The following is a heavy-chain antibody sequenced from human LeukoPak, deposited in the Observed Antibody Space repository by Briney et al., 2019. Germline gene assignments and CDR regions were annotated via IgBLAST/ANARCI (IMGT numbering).Heavy chain of an antibody. J-gene: IGHJ4*02. CDR2: ISSSSSYM. CDR3: ARCRVTHSSSSELDY. Sequence: GGSLRLSCAASGFTYSSYSMNWVRQAPGKGLEWVSSISSSSSYMYYADSLKGRFTISRDNAKNSLYLQMNSLRAEDTAVYYCARCRVTHSSSSELDYWGQGTLVTVSS. V-gene: IGHV3-21*01. D-gene: IGHD6-6*01. CDR1: GFTYSSYS.